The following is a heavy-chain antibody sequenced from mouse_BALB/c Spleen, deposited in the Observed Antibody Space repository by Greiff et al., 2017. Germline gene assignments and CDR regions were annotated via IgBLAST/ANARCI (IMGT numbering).Heavy chain of an antibody. CDR2: ISSGGGST. CDR3: ARQDYGYVFAY. D-gene: IGHD1-2*01. J-gene: IGHJ3*01. Sequence: EVQLVESGGGLVKPGGSLKLSCAASGFAFRSYDMSWVRQTPEKRLEWVAYISSGGGSTYYPDTVKGRFTISRDNAKNTLYLQMSSLKSEDTAMYYCARQDYGYVFAYWGQGTLVTVSA. CDR1: GFAFRSYD. V-gene: IGHV5-12-1*01.